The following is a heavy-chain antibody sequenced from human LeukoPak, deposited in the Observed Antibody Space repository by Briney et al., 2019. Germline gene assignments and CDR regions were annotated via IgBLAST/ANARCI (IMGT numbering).Heavy chain of an antibody. Sequence: PGGSLRLSCAASGFTFSSYAMHWVRQAPGKGLECVSSISSHGGYTYYANSVKGRFTISRDNSKNTLYLQMGSLRAEDMAVYYCARGLHYYGSGSDYWGQGTLVTVSS. V-gene: IGHV3-64*01. CDR2: ISSHGGYT. CDR1: GFTFSSYA. D-gene: IGHD3-10*01. CDR3: ARGLHYYGSGSDY. J-gene: IGHJ4*02.